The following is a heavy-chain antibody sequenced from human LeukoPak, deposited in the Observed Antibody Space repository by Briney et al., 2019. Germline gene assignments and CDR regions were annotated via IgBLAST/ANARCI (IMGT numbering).Heavy chain of an antibody. V-gene: IGHV3-30*02. CDR3: ANPNFMIRGS. J-gene: IGHJ4*02. D-gene: IGHD3-10*01. CDR2: IRYDGNDK. CDR1: GFAFSGCG. Sequence: GGSLRLSCAASGFAFSGCGMYWVRQPPGKGLEWVAFIRYDGNDKYYADSVKGRFTISRDNSQNTLFLQMNSLRAEDTAVYYCANPNFMIRGSWGQGTLVTVSS.